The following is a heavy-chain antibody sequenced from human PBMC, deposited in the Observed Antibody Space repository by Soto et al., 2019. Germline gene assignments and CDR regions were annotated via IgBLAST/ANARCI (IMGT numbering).Heavy chain of an antibody. V-gene: IGHV3-43*01. CDR2: ISWDGGST. CDR1: GFTFDYYT. J-gene: IGHJ6*02. D-gene: IGHD5-18*01. Sequence: GGSLRLSCAASGFTFDYYTMHWVRQAPGKGLEWVSLISWDGGSTYYADSVKGRFTISRDNSKNSLYLQMNSLRTEDTALYYCAKGCGYSYGYDYYGMDVWGQGTTVTVSS. CDR3: AKGCGYSYGYDYYGMDV.